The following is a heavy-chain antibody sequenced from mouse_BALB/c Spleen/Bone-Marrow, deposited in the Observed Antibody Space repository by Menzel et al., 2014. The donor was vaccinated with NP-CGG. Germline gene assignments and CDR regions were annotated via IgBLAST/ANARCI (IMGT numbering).Heavy chain of an antibody. V-gene: IGHV14-3*02. D-gene: IGHD4-1*01. CDR3: ARWEYYAMDY. CDR2: IDPANGNT. Sequence: EVQLQESGAELVKPGASVKLSCTASGFNIKDNYMHWVKQRPGQGLEWIGRIDPANGNTKYDPKFQGKATITADTSSNTAYLQLSSLTSEDTAVYYFARWEYYAMDYWGQGTSVTVSS. CDR1: GFNIKDNY. J-gene: IGHJ4*01.